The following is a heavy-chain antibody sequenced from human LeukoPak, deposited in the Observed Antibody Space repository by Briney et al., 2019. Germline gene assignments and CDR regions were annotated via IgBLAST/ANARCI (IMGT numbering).Heavy chain of an antibody. CDR3: ARVVGDYYDSSGVFDY. V-gene: IGHV4-59*12. CDR1: GGSISSYY. J-gene: IGHJ4*02. CDR2: IYYSGST. Sequence: SETLSLTCTVSGGSISSYYWSWIRQPPGKGLEWIGYIYYSGSTSYNPSLKSRVTISVDTSKNQFSLKLSSVTAADTAVYYCARVVGDYYDSSGVFDYWGQGTLVTVSS. D-gene: IGHD3-22*01.